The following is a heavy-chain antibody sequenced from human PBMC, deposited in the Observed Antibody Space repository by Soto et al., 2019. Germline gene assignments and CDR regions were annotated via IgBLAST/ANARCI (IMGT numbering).Heavy chain of an antibody. CDR1: GFTFSSYG. CDR2: IWYDGSNK. V-gene: IGHV3-33*01. D-gene: IGHD5-12*01. CDR3: ARDANSGYEDY. J-gene: IGHJ4*02. Sequence: GGSLRLSCAASGFTFSSYGMHWVRQAPGKGLEWVAVIWYDGSNKYYADSVKGRFTISRDNSKNTLYLQMNSLRAEDTAVYYCARDANSGYEDYWGQGTLVTVSS.